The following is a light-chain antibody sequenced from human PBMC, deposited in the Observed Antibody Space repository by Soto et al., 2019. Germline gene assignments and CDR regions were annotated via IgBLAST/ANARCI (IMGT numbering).Light chain of an antibody. CDR1: QTICTY. V-gene: IGKV3-11*01. CDR2: DAS. J-gene: IGKJ2*01. CDR3: QQRSDWPYT. Sequence: EIVLTQSPATLSLSPGGGATLSCRASQTICTYLAWYQQKPGQAPRLLIHDASNRATGIPPRFSGSGSGTDFTLTISSLEPEDFAIYYCQQRSDWPYTFGQGTKLEVK.